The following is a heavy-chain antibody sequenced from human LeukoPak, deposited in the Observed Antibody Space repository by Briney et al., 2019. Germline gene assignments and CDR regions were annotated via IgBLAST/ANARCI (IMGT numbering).Heavy chain of an antibody. CDR2: INPNSGGT. J-gene: IGHJ4*02. CDR1: GYTFSGYY. D-gene: IGHD1-7*01. V-gene: IGHV1-2*02. Sequence: ASVKVSCKASGYTFSGYYMHWVRQAPGQGLEWMGWINPNSGGTKSAQKFQGRVTMTRDTSISTAYMELSRLRSDDTAVYYCARAYNWNYGGYFDYWGQGTLVTVSS. CDR3: ARAYNWNYGGYFDY.